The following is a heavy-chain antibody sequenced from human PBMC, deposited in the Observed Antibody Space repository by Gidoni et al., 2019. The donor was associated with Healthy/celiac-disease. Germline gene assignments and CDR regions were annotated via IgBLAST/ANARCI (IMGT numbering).Heavy chain of an antibody. CDR2: ISSSSSYI. CDR3: ARDSHPPYGGNSNWFDP. D-gene: IGHD4-17*01. V-gene: IGHV3-21*01. Sequence: EVQLVESGGGLVKPGGSLRLSCAASGFTFSRYSMNWVRQAPGKGLEWVSSISSSSSYIYYADSVKGRFTISRDNAKNSLYLQMNSLRAEDTAVYYCARDSHPPYGGNSNWFDPWGQGTLVTVSS. CDR1: GFTFSRYS. J-gene: IGHJ5*02.